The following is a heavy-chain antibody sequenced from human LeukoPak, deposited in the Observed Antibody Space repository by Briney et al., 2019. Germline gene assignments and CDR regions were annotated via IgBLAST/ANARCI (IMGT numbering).Heavy chain of an antibody. CDR1: GGSISGSYYY. CDR2: IYHEGSA. V-gene: IGHV4-39*07. D-gene: IGHD2/OR15-2a*01. CDR3: GRVYATVLVFYDY. Sequence: PKETLSLTCLGSGGSISGSYYYWVGLRQPPGEELVWSVSIYHEGSAYYSTSLKSRRPISVDTSTKQLSLRKLTAAAADAAVYYCGRVYATVLVFYDYWGRGSLVTVSS. J-gene: IGHJ4*02.